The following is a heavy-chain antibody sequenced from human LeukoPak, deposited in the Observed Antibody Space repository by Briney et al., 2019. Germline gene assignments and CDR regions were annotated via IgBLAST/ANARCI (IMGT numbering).Heavy chain of an antibody. Sequence: GGSLRLSCAASGFTFSSYAMSWVRQAPGKGLQWVSTISGSGGSTYYADSVKGRFTISRDNSKNTLYLQMNSLTAEDTAVYYRARRPGLEGYYFDYWGQGTLVTVSS. D-gene: IGHD3/OR15-3a*01. CDR1: GFTFSSYA. CDR2: ISGSGGST. V-gene: IGHV3-23*01. CDR3: ARRPGLEGYYFDY. J-gene: IGHJ4*02.